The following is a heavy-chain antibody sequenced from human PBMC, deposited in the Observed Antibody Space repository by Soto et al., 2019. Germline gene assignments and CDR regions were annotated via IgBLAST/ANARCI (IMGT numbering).Heavy chain of an antibody. V-gene: IGHV4-39*01. CDR3: ARRRKAAAVPN. J-gene: IGHJ4*02. D-gene: IGHD6-13*01. CDR1: GGAISSSSYY. Sequence: QLQLQESGPGLVKPSETLSLTCTVSGGAISSSSYYWGWIRQPPGKGLEWIGSIYYRGSTYYNPSLKSRVTISVDTSKNQFSLTLSSVTAAETAVYYCARRRKAAAVPNWGQGTLVTVSS. CDR2: IYYRGST.